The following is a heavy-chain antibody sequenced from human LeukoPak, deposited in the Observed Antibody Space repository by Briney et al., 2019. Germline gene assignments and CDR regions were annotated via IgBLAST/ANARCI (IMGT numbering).Heavy chain of an antibody. CDR1: GFTFSSYW. CDR3: ARERGELLSYYFDY. D-gene: IGHD1-26*01. CDR2: INSDGSST. J-gene: IGHJ4*02. Sequence: PGGSLRLSWAASGFTFSSYWMHWVRQAPGKGLVWVSRINSDGSSTSYADSVKGRFTISRDNAKNTLYLQMNSLRAEDTAVYYCARERGELLSYYFDYWGQGTLVTVSS. V-gene: IGHV3-74*01.